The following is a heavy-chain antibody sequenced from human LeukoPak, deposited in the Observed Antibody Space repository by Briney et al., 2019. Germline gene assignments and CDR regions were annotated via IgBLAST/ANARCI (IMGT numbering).Heavy chain of an antibody. J-gene: IGHJ6*03. CDR1: GFTFSSYA. V-gene: IGHV3-23*01. CDR3: AKEGSPGFGDLYFYYMDV. D-gene: IGHD3-10*01. CDR2: ISSSGRNT. Sequence: GGSLRLSCAASGFTFSSYAMNWVRQAPGKGLEWVSGISSSGRNTYYADSVKGRFTISRDNSKNTLFLQMNSLRAEDTAIYYCAKEGSPGFGDLYFYYMDVWGKGTTVTVSS.